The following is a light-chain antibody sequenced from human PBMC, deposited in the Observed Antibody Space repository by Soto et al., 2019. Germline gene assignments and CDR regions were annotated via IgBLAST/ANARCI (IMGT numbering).Light chain of an antibody. V-gene: IGKV3-20*01. CDR2: GAS. J-gene: IGKJ1*01. CDR1: QSISRY. CDR3: QQYGSSLWT. Sequence: IGLTQSPGTLSLSPGERTTLSCRASQSISRYLSWYQQKPGQGPRLLIYGASSRAAGIPDRFSGSGSGTDFTLTISRLEPEDFAVYYCQQYGSSLWTFGQGTKVDIK.